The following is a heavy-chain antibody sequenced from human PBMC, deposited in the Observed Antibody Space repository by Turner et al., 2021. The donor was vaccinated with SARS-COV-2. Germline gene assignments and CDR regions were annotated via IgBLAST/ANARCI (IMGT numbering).Heavy chain of an antibody. CDR2: ITGNGDNI. CDR3: TSIVFAS. D-gene: IGHD1-26*01. V-gene: IGHV3-48*04. CDR1: GFTFSSYT. Sequence: EVKLVQSGGGLVQPGGSLRLSCAASGFTFSSYTMNWVRQTAGKGLEFISFITGNGDNIYYADSVRGRSTITRDNAKTSLFLQMNNLRAAVKSVYYCTSIVFASWGQGSLVTVSS. J-gene: IGHJ4*02.